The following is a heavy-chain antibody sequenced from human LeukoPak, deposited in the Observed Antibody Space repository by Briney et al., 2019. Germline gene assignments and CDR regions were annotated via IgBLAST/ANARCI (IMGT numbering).Heavy chain of an antibody. V-gene: IGHV3-7*01. Sequence: GGSLRLSCAASGFTFGVSWMSWVRRAPGKGREWVANIKEDGGVKNYVDSVKGRLTISRDNAKSSLFLQMNSLRVEDTAVYYCANDTGWNTFDYWGQGTLVTVSS. J-gene: IGHJ4*02. CDR2: IKEDGGVK. CDR3: ANDTGWNTFDY. CDR1: GFTFGVSW. D-gene: IGHD1/OR15-1a*01.